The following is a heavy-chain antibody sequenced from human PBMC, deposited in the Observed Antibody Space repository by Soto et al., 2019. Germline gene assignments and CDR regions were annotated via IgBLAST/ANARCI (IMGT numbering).Heavy chain of an antibody. D-gene: IGHD6-19*01. Sequence: EVQLVESGGGLVQPGESLRLSCAPSAFDFGGSWMSWVRQAPGKGLEWVANIMPGGNKKYYVDSVKGRFTISRDNTKNSLVLQMNSLRAEDTAVYYCARGGRWLDFHSWGQGTLVTVSS. CDR1: AFDFGGSW. V-gene: IGHV3-7*01. CDR3: ARGGRWLDFHS. J-gene: IGHJ4*02. CDR2: IMPGGNKK.